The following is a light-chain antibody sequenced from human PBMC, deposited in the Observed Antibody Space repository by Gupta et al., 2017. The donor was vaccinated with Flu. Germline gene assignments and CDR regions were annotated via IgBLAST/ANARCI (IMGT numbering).Light chain of an antibody. CDR3: QQSYSAPYT. Sequence: DIQVTQSPSSLSASVGDRLTITCRASQSIGNSLNWYQQRPGKVPKHLIYAASNLQSGVPSRFSGSGSGTDFTLTISSLQPEDVVTYYCQQSYSAPYTFGQGTKLEIK. J-gene: IGKJ2*01. CDR2: AAS. V-gene: IGKV1-39*01. CDR1: QSIGNS.